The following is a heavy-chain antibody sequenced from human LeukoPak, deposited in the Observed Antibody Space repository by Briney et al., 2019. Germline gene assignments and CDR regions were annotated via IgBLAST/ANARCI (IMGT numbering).Heavy chain of an antibody. J-gene: IGHJ3*02. V-gene: IGHV3-11*04. Sequence: GGSLRRSCAASTFAFNDYYMSWIRQAPGQGLEWGSYISFSVGTIYYTDSVKGRFTISRDNAKNSLYLQMNSLRVEDTAVYYCVRVARYNFHAGACDIWGQGTTVTVCS. CDR3: VRVARYNFHAGACDI. CDR1: TFAFNDYY. D-gene: IGHD1-1*01. CDR2: ISFSVGTI.